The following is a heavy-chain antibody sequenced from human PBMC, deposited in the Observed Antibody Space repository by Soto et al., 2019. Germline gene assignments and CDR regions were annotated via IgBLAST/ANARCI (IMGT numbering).Heavy chain of an antibody. J-gene: IGHJ6*02. CDR1: GGSFSGYY. V-gene: IGHV4-34*01. CDR2: INHSGST. Sequence: TSETLSLTCAVYGGSFSGYYWSWIRQPPGKGLEWIGEINHSGSTNYNPSLKSRVTISVDTSKNQFSLKLSSVTAADTAVYYCARLRNYYDSSGYYYYYYYGMDVWGQGTTVTVSS. CDR3: ARLRNYYDSSGYYYYYYYGMDV. D-gene: IGHD3-22*01.